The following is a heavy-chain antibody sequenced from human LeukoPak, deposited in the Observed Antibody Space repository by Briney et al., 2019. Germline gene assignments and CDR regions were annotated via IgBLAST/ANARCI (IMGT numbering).Heavy chain of an antibody. CDR2: MNPNSGNT. CDR1: GYTFTSYD. Sequence: GASVKVSCKASGYTFTSYDINWVRQATGQGLERKGWMNPNSGNTDYAQKFQGRVTMTRNTSISTAYMELSSLRSDDTAVYYCARLVRGIIITKSYNWFDPWGQGTLVTVSS. D-gene: IGHD3-10*01. V-gene: IGHV1-8*01. CDR3: ARLVRGIIITKSYNWFDP. J-gene: IGHJ5*02.